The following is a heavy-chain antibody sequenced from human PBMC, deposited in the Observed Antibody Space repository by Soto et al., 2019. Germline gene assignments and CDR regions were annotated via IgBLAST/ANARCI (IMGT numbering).Heavy chain of an antibody. Sequence: GGSLRISWGASGGKFIGYSGSWIRPDPGKGLEWVSAISGSGGSTYYADSVKGRFTISRDNSKNTLYLQMNSLRAEDTAVYYCAKAGSYYYYGMDVWGQGTTVNVS. CDR3: AKAGSYYYYGMDV. J-gene: IGHJ6*02. CDR2: ISGSGGST. V-gene: IGHV3-23*01. CDR1: GGKFIGYS. D-gene: IGHD5-12*01.